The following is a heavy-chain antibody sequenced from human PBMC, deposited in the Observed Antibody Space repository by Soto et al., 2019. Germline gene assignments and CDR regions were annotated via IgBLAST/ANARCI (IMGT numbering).Heavy chain of an antibody. J-gene: IGHJ4*02. CDR3: AKVEGGWELPRSFWDY. V-gene: IGHV3-23*01. Sequence: EVQLLESGGGLVQPGGSLRLSCAASGFTFSSYAMSWVRQAPGKGLEWVSAISGSGGSTYYADSVKGRFTISRDNTKNTLYLQMNSLRAEDTAVYYCAKVEGGWELPRSFWDYWGQGTLVTVSS. CDR1: GFTFSSYA. D-gene: IGHD1-26*01. CDR2: ISGSGGST.